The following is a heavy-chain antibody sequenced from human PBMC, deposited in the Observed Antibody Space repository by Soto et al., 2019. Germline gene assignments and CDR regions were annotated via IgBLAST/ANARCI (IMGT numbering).Heavy chain of an antibody. CDR3: ARGVAAASTAYFDY. CDR1: GGSVSSGSYY. V-gene: IGHV4-61*01. CDR2: IYYSGST. J-gene: IGHJ4*02. Sequence: QVQLQESGPGLVKPSETLSLTCTVSGGSVSSGSYYWSWIRQPPGKGLEWIGYIYYSGSTNYNPSLKSRVTISVDTSKNQFSLKLSSVPAADTAVYYCARGVAAASTAYFDYWGQGTLVTVSS. D-gene: IGHD6-13*01.